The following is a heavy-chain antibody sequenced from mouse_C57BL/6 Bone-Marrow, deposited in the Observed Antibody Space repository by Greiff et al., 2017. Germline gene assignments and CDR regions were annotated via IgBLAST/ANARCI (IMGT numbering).Heavy chain of an antibody. D-gene: IGHD1-1*01. V-gene: IGHV14-4*01. Sequence: VQLQQSGAELVRPGASVKLSCTASGFNIKDDYMHWVKQRPEQGLEWIGWIDPENGDTEYASKFQGKATITADTSSNTAYLQLSSLTCEDTAVYYCTSLFITTVVFDYWGQGTTLTVSS. CDR2: IDPENGDT. CDR3: TSLFITTVVFDY. J-gene: IGHJ2*01. CDR1: GFNIKDDY.